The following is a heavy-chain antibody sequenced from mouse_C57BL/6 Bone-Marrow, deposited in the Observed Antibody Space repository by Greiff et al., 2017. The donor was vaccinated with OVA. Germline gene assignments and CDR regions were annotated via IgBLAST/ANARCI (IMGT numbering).Heavy chain of an antibody. CDR2: ISSGSSTI. J-gene: IGHJ4*01. CDR1: GFTFSDYG. CDR3: VNYYGSSYNAMDY. Sequence: EVKLVESGGGLVKPGGSLKLSCAASGFTFSDYGMHWVRQAPEKGLEWVAYISSGSSTIYYADTVKGRFTISRDNAKNTLFLQMTSLRSEDTAMYYCVNYYGSSYNAMDYWGQGTSVTVSS. D-gene: IGHD1-1*01. V-gene: IGHV5-17*01.